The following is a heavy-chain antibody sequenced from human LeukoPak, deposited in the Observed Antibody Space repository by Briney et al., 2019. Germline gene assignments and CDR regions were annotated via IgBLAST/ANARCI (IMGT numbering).Heavy chain of an antibody. D-gene: IGHD5-18*01. Sequence: GRFTISRDNSKNTLYLQMKSLRVEDTAVSYCAKERRGYSYGFDYWGQGTLVTVSS. V-gene: IGHV3-30*02. J-gene: IGHJ4*02. CDR3: AKERRGYSYGFDY.